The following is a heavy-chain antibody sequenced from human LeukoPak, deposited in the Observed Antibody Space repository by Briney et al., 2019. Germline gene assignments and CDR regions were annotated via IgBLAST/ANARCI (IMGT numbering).Heavy chain of an antibody. Sequence: GGSLRLSCAASGFTFSSYGMHWVRQAPGKGLEWVGRIRNKANSYTTEYAASVKGRFTISRDDSKNSLYLQMNSLKTEDTAVYYCAIGPSGYYDLDYWGQGTLVTVSS. D-gene: IGHD3-22*01. V-gene: IGHV3-72*01. CDR1: GFTFSSYG. CDR3: AIGPSGYYDLDY. J-gene: IGHJ4*02. CDR2: IRNKANSYTT.